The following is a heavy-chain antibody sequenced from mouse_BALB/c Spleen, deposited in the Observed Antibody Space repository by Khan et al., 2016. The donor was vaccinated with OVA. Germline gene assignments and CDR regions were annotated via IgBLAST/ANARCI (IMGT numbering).Heavy chain of an antibody. CDR2: INTYTGEP. Sequence: QIQLVQSGPELKKPGEIVKISCKASGYTFTNYGMNWVKQAPGKGLKWMGWINTYTGEPTYTDDFKGRFAFSLETSASTAYLQINNLKNEDMATXFCARGASYWYFDVWGAGTTVTVSS. CDR3: ARGASYWYFDV. J-gene: IGHJ1*01. CDR1: GYTFTNYG. V-gene: IGHV9-1*02.